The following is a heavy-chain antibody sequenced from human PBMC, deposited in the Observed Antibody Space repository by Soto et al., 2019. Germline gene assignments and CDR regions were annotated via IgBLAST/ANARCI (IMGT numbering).Heavy chain of an antibody. V-gene: IGHV3-15*01. CDR3: TTDRPSYYYDSSGYSTVGY. Sequence: GGSLRLSCAASGSTFSNAWMSWVRQAPGKGLEWVGRIKSKTDGGTTDYAAPVKGRFTISRDDSKNTLYLQMNSLKTEDTAVYYCTTDRPSYYYDSSGYSTVGYWGQGTLVTVSS. D-gene: IGHD3-22*01. J-gene: IGHJ4*02. CDR2: IKSKTDGGTT. CDR1: GSTFSNAW.